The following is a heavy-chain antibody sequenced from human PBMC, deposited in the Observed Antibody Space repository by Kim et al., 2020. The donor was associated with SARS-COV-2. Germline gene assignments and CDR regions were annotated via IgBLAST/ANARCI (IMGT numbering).Heavy chain of an antibody. CDR3: ARDGGFMVAVAGTARLWYFDL. D-gene: IGHD6-19*01. CDR1: GGSISSYY. Sequence: SETLSLTCTVSGGSISSYYWSWIRQPPGKGLEWIGYIYYSGSTNYNPSLKSRVTISVDTSKNQFSLKLSSVTAADTAVYYCARDGGFMVAVAGTARLWYFDLWGRGTLVTVSS. CDR2: IYYSGST. J-gene: IGHJ2*01. V-gene: IGHV4-59*01.